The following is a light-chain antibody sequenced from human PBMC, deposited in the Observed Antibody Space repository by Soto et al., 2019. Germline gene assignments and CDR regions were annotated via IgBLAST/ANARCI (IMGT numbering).Light chain of an antibody. Sequence: DIQMTQSPFSLSASVGDRVTNTCRASQSISSYLNWYQQKPGKAPKLLIYAASSLQSGVPSRFSGSGSGTDFTLTISSLQPEDFATYYCQQSSTIPHTFGPGTKVDI. J-gene: IGKJ3*01. CDR3: QQSSTIPHT. CDR1: QSISSY. V-gene: IGKV1-39*01. CDR2: AAS.